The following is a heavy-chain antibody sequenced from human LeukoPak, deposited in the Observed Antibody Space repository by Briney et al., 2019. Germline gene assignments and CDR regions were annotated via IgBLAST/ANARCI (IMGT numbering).Heavy chain of an antibody. CDR1: GFTFRAYT. D-gene: IGHD2-15*01. J-gene: IGHJ4*02. Sequence: GGSLRLSCVASGFTFRAYTMNWVRQAPGKGLEWVSSISSSSDYIYYADSVKGRFTISRDNAKNSLYLQMSSLRAEDTAVYYCARDLKGHYCSGGSCYRPYYFDYWGQGTLVTVSS. V-gene: IGHV3-21*01. CDR3: ARDLKGHYCSGGSCYRPYYFDY. CDR2: ISSSSDYI.